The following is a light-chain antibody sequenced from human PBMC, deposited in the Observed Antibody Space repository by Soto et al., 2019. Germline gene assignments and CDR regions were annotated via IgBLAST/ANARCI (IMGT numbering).Light chain of an antibody. J-gene: IGLJ1*01. CDR2: RNN. Sequence: QLVLTQPPSASGTPRQRVTISCSGSSSNIGSNYVYWYQQLPGTAPKLLIYRNNQRPSGVPDRFSGSKSGTSASLAISGLRSEDEADYYCAAWDDSLSGLYVFGTGTKLTVL. V-gene: IGLV1-47*01. CDR1: SSNIGSNY. CDR3: AAWDDSLSGLYV.